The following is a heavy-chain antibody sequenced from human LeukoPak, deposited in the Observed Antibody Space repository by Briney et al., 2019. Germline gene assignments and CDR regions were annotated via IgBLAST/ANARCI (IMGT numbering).Heavy chain of an antibody. J-gene: IGHJ4*02. CDR3: ARGYPLGYCSGGSCPFFDY. D-gene: IGHD2-15*01. V-gene: IGHV1-8*01. Sequence: ASVNVSFKSSVYSFSSFDINWVRQATGQGLEWMGWMNLNSGNTGYAQRFQGRVTMTRNTSISTAYMELSSLRSEDTAVYYCARGYPLGYCSGGSCPFFDYWGQGALVTVSS. CDR2: MNLNSGNT. CDR1: VYSFSSFD.